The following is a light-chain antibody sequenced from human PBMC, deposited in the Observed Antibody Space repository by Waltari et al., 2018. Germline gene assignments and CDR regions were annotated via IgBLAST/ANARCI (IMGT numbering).Light chain of an antibody. CDR2: SAS. J-gene: IGKJ5*01. V-gene: IGKV1-9*01. CDR3: QQLNTYPFT. CDR1: QSISTY. Sequence: IQLTPSPSFLSASVGDRVTITCRASQSISTYLVWYQQKPGEPPQLLIYSASILQSGVPSRFSGSGSVTEFTLTISSLQPEDFATYYCQQLNTYPFTFGQGTRLEIK.